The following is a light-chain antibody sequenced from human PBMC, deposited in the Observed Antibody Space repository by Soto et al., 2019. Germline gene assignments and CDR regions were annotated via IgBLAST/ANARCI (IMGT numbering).Light chain of an antibody. Sequence: DIQLTQFPSSVSASVGDRATSTCRASQDIDSGLAWYQQKPGKAPRLLMNTPSTLQSGFPSRFSGSGSWTEFTLTITSLQPEDFATYYCQQAKSFPLTFGQGTRLDIK. CDR2: TPS. V-gene: IGKV1-12*01. CDR1: QDIDSG. CDR3: QQAKSFPLT. J-gene: IGKJ5*01.